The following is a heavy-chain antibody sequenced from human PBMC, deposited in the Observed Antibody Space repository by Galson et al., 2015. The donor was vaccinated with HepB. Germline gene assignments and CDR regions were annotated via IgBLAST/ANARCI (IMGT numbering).Heavy chain of an antibody. J-gene: IGHJ4*02. V-gene: IGHV1-46*04. CDR1: GYTFTSYY. Sequence: SVKVSCKASGYTFTSYYMHWVRQAPGQGLERMGIINPSGGSTSYAQKLQGRVTMTRDTSTSTVYMELSSLRSEDTAVYYCARDGSHYYDSGGPKIPHFDYWGQGTLVTVSS. D-gene: IGHD3-22*01. CDR3: ARDGSHYYDSGGPKIPHFDY. CDR2: INPSGGST.